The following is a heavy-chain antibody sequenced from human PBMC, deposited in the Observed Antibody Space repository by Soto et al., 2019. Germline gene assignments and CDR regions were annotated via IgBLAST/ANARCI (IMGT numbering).Heavy chain of an antibody. CDR1: GYIFSTYG. J-gene: IGHJ4*02. V-gene: IGHV1-18*01. Sequence: ASVKVSCKASGYIFSTYGISWVRQAPGQGLEWMGWISAYKGNTNYAQKLQGRVTMTTDTSTNTGYMELRSLRADDTAVYYCARGLRFCDDPNTCYHQFDYWGQGTQVTVSS. CDR2: ISAYKGNT. CDR3: ARGLRFCDDPNTCYHQFDY. D-gene: IGHD2-2*01.